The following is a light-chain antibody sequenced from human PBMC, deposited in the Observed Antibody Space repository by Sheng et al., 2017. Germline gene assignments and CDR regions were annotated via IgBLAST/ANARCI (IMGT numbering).Light chain of an antibody. CDR2: AAS. Sequence: DIQMTQSPSSLSASVGDTVTITCRANQDISNYLAWYQRRPGKPPRLLMYAASALQSGVPSRFSGGESGTNFTLTINSLQPDDVATYYCQRYNSAPPTFGQGTKVEIK. J-gene: IGKJ1*01. V-gene: IGKV1-27*01. CDR3: QRYNSAPPT. CDR1: QDISNY.